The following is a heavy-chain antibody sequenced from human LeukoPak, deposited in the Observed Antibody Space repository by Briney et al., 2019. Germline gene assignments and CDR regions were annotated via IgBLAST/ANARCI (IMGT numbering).Heavy chain of an antibody. D-gene: IGHD6-6*01. CDR1: GGSVSSSNYY. CDR2: IYYSGST. V-gene: IGHV4-39*01. Sequence: SETLSLTCTVSGGSVSSSNYYWGWIRQPPGKGLEWIGSIYYSGSTYYSPSLKSRVTISVDTSKNQFSLKLSSVTAADTAVYYCARYRETSSSSFDYWGQGTLVTVSS. J-gene: IGHJ4*02. CDR3: ARYRETSSSSFDY.